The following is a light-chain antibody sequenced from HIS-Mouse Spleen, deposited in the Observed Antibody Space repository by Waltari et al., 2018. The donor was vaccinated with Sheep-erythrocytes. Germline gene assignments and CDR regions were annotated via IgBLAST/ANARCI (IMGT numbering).Light chain of an antibody. J-gene: IGLJ2*01. Sequence: QSALTQPPSASGSPGQSVTISCTGTSSDVGGYNYVSWYQQHPGKAPKLMIYEGSKRPTGAPARFSGCKAGNTASLTVSGLQAEDEADYYCSSYAGSNNFVVFGGGTKLTVL. CDR2: EGS. CDR3: SSYAGSNNFVV. V-gene: IGLV2-8*01. CDR1: SSDVGGYNY.